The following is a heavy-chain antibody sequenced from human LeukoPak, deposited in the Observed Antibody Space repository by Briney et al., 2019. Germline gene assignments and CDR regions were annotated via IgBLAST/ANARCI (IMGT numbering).Heavy chain of an antibody. V-gene: IGHV3-33*01. CDR1: GFTFSYYG. CDR3: ARVPWLGRGDSYYYGMDV. D-gene: IGHD5-12*01. CDR2: IWHDGGKR. Sequence: GGSLRLSCAASGFTFSYYGMQWVRQAPGKGLEWVALIWHDGGKRYYADSVKGRFTISRDNSKNTLYLQMTTLRAEDTAVYYCARVPWLGRGDSYYYGMDVWGRGTTVTVSS. J-gene: IGHJ6*02.